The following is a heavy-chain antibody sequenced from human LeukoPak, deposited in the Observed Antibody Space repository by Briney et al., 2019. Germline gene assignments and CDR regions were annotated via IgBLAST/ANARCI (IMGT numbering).Heavy chain of an antibody. D-gene: IGHD1-26*01. V-gene: IGHV1-18*01. CDR3: AREHGVGATGGGIDY. CDR1: GYTFTSYG. J-gene: IGHJ4*02. Sequence: GASVKVSCKASGYTFTSYGISWVRQAPGQGLEWMGWISAYNGNTNYAQKLQGRVTMTTDTSTSTAYMELRSLRSDDTAVYYCAREHGVGATGGGIDYWGQGTLVTVSS. CDR2: ISAYNGNT.